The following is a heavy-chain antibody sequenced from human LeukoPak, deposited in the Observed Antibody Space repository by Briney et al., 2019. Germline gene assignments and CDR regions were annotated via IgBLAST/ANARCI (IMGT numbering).Heavy chain of an antibody. CDR3: ARAGAIAVAGTFDY. V-gene: IGHV1-2*02. D-gene: IGHD6-19*01. CDR2: INPNSGGT. J-gene: IGHJ4*02. CDR1: GYTFTGYY. Sequence: ASVKVSCKASGYTFTGYYMHWVRQAPGQGLEWMGWINPNSGGTNYAQKFQGRVTMTRDTSISTAYMELSSLRSEDTAVYYCARAGAIAVAGTFDYWGQGTLVTVSS.